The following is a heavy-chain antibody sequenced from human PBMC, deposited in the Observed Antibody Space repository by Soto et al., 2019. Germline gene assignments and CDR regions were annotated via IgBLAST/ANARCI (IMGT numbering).Heavy chain of an antibody. Sequence: SETLSLTCTVSGGFIRNYYWSWLRQPPGKGLEWIGNIYYSGATTYNSSLQSRVTLSVDTSKNHFSLKLSSVTAADTAVYYCARDLDDILTGGTFDIWGQGTMVTVSS. CDR3: ARDLDDILTGGTFDI. J-gene: IGHJ3*02. CDR2: IYYSGAT. V-gene: IGHV4-59*01. D-gene: IGHD3-9*01. CDR1: GGFIRNYY.